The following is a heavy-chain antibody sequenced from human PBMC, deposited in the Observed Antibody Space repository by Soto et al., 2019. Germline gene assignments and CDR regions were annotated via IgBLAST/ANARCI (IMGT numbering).Heavy chain of an antibody. J-gene: IGHJ6*02. CDR3: ARGEELRYYYYVMDV. CDR1: GGSFSGYY. D-gene: IGHD1-26*01. Sequence: PSDTLSLTCAVYGGSFSGYYWTWIRQPPGKGLEWIGEINHSGSTNYNPSLKSRVTISVDTSKNQFSLKLSSVTAADTAVYYCARGEELRYYYYVMDVWGQGTTVTVSS. CDR2: INHSGST. V-gene: IGHV4-34*01.